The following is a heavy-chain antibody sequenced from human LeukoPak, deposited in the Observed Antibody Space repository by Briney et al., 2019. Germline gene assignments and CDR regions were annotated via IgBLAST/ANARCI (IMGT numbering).Heavy chain of an antibody. CDR2: ISSISTI. V-gene: IGHV3-48*02. CDR1: GFTFSSYS. D-gene: IGHD2-15*01. CDR3: ARGRPVVNYFDY. J-gene: IGHJ4*02. Sequence: PGGFLRLSCAASGFTFSSYSMNWVRQAPGKGLELVSYISSISTIYYADSVKGRFTISRDSATNSLYLQINSLRDEDTAVYYCARGRPVVNYFDYWGQGTLVTVSS.